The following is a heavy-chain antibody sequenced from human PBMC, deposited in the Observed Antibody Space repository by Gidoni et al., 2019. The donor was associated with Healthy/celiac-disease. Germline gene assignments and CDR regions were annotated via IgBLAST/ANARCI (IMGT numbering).Heavy chain of an antibody. CDR1: GGSISSGSYY. V-gene: IGHV4-61*02. J-gene: IGHJ6*03. CDR3: ARGYYYYYYMDV. CDR2: IYTSGST. Sequence: QVQLQESGPGLVKPSQTLSLTCTVSGGSISSGSYYWSWIRQPAGKGLEWIGRIYTSGSTNYNPSLKSRVTTSVDTSKNQFSLKLSSVTAADTAVYYCARGYYYYYYMDVWGKGTTVTVSS.